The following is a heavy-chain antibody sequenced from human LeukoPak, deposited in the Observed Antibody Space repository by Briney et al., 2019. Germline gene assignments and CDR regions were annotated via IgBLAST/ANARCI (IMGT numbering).Heavy chain of an antibody. D-gene: IGHD3-16*01. CDR2: IYQSGST. V-gene: IGHV4-39*01. CDR3: ARMWGTTFYYYYMNL. CDR1: GGSTSSSTYY. J-gene: IGHJ6*03. Sequence: PSETLSLTCTVSGGSTSSSTYYWGWIRQPPGKGLEWIGSIYQSGSTNYNPSLKSRVTISVDTSKDQFSLKLTSVTAADTAVYFCARMWGTTFYYYYMNLWGRGTTVTVSS.